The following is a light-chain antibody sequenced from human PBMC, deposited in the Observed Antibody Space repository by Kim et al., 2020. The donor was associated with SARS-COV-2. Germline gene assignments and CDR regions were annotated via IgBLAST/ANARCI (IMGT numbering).Light chain of an antibody. Sequence: ASVGDRVTITCRTSQTILTYLNWYQQKPGKAPDLLIYAASSLQSGVPSRFSGSGSGTDFTLTISSLQPEDFATYYCHQTYTTPWTFGQGTKVDIK. CDR2: AAS. CDR1: QTILTY. V-gene: IGKV1-39*01. CDR3: HQTYTTPWT. J-gene: IGKJ1*01.